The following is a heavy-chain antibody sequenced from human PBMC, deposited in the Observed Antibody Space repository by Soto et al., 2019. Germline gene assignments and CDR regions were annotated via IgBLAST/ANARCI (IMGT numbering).Heavy chain of an antibody. D-gene: IGHD3-10*01. Sequence: QVQLVQSGAEVKKPGSSVKVSCKASGGTFSSYAISWVRQAPGQGLEWMGGIISIFGTANYAQKFQGRVTITADDSTSTAYMELTSLRSEDTAVYYCGRVSGRVRGVIGSGYFDYWGQGTLVTVSS. J-gene: IGHJ4*02. CDR1: GGTFSSYA. CDR3: GRVSGRVRGVIGSGYFDY. V-gene: IGHV1-69*12. CDR2: IISIFGTA.